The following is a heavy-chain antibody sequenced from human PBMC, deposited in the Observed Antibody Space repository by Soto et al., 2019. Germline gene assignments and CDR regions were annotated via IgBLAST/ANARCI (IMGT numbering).Heavy chain of an antibody. CDR1: GVSVSSGSFY. D-gene: IGHD4-17*01. CDR2: GSYSGTT. Sequence: SETLSLTCTVSGVSVSSGSFYWACIRQPPGKGLEWIGFGSYSGTTNYKPSLKSRVTISVDTSRSQISLKVSSLTAADTAVYYCARGATVTQYDYWGQGTLVTVSS. V-gene: IGHV4-61*01. J-gene: IGHJ4*02. CDR3: ARGATVTQYDY.